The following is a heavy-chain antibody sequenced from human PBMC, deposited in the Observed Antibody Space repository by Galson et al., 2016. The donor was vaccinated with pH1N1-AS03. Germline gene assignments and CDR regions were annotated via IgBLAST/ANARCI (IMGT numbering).Heavy chain of an antibody. CDR1: GFTFNNYW. Sequence: SLRLSCAASGFTFNNYWMNWVRQAPGKGLEWVAHINQDGSEKNYVDSVKGRFTISRDNAKNSLYLQMNSLRAEDTAVYYCASAIAAAGSSWGQGTLVTVSS. J-gene: IGHJ5*02. V-gene: IGHV3-7*01. D-gene: IGHD6-13*01. CDR3: ASAIAAAGSS. CDR2: INQDGSEK.